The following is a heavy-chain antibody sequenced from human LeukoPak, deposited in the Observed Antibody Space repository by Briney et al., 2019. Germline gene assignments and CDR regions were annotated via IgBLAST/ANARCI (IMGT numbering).Heavy chain of an antibody. J-gene: IGHJ4*02. V-gene: IGHV3-NL1*01. CDR3: AKSGSGYYYGSGSYLVDF. Sequence: GGSLRLSCAASGFTFDDXXXXXXRXAPGXXLXXXXXXXXXGGSTYYVDSVKGRFTISRDNSNNTLYLQMNNLRAEDTAVYYCAKSGSGYYYGSGSYLVDFWGQGTLVTVSS. D-gene: IGHD3-10*01. CDR1: GFTFDDXX. CDR2: XXXXGGST.